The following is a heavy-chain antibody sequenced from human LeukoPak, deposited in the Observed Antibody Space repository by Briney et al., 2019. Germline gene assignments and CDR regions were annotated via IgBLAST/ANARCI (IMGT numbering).Heavy chain of an antibody. D-gene: IGHD3-10*01. Sequence: RTGGSLRLSCAASGFTFSSYSMNWVRQAPGKGLEWVSYISSSSSTIYYAASVKGRFTISRDNAKNSLYLQMNNLRVEDTALYYCVKADGSGNYYLGYFQYWGQGTLVTVSS. V-gene: IGHV3-48*04. CDR3: VKADGSGNYYLGYFQY. CDR2: ISSSSSTI. J-gene: IGHJ1*01. CDR1: GFTFSSYS.